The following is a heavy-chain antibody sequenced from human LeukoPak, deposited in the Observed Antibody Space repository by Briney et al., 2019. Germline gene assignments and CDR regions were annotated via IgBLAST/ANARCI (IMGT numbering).Heavy chain of an antibody. CDR2: IYYSGTT. D-gene: IGHD6-13*01. Sequence: SETLSLTCTVSGGSISSYYWSWIRQPPGKGLEWIGYIYYSGTTNYNPSLKSRVTISVDTSKNQLSLKLSSVTAADTAVYYCARGVYIAAAQYGYWGQGTLVTVSS. CDR3: ARGVYIAAAQYGY. J-gene: IGHJ4*02. V-gene: IGHV4-59*01. CDR1: GGSISSYY.